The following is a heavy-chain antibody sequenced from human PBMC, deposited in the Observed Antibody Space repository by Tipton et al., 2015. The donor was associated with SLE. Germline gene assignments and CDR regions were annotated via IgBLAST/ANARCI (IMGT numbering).Heavy chain of an antibody. CDR3: ARGCNSGWPHYSYCGMDV. Sequence: TLSLTCTVSGGSISSYYWSWIRQPAGKGLEWIGRIYTSGSTNYNPSLKSRVTMSVDTSKNQFSLKLSSVTAADTAVYYCARGCNSGWPHYSYCGMDVWGRGTTVTVSS. CDR2: IYTSGST. D-gene: IGHD6-19*01. V-gene: IGHV4-4*07. J-gene: IGHJ6*02. CDR1: GGSISSYY.